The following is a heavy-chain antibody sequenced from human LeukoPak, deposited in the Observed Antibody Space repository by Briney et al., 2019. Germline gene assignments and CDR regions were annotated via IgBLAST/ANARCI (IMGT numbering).Heavy chain of an antibody. CDR3: ARDPLRYLRVGHYDY. CDR1: GFTFSNSA. J-gene: IGHJ4*02. D-gene: IGHD3-9*01. Sequence: GGSLRLSCAASGFTFSNSAMNWVRQVPGKGLEWVSSIDYDSSHIYYAASVRGRFTISRDNARNSVYLQMNSLRAEDTAVYYCARDPLRYLRVGHYDYWGQGTLVAVSS. CDR2: IDYDSSHI. V-gene: IGHV3-21*01.